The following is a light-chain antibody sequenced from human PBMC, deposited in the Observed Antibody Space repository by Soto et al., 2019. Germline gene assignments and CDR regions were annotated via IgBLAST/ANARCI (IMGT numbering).Light chain of an antibody. CDR1: QSIINN. CDR3: QQRHMWPIT. Sequence: EIVLTQSPATLSFSAGERATLSCRASQSIINNLAWYQQKPGQAPRLLIYDAYNRATGIPPRFSGSGSGTDFTLTISSLEPEDSAVYYCQQRHMWPITFGQGTRLEIK. V-gene: IGKV3-11*01. CDR2: DAY. J-gene: IGKJ5*01.